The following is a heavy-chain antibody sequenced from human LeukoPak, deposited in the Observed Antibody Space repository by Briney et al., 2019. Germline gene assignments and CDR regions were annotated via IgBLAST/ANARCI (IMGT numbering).Heavy chain of an antibody. Sequence: PGGSLRLSCAASGFTFSSYAMSWVRQAPGKGLEWVSAISGSGGSAYYADSVKGRFTISRDNSKNTLYLQMNSLRAEDTAVYYCAKEGGYYDSSGYVDYWGQGTLVTVSS. CDR3: AKEGGYYDSSGYVDY. V-gene: IGHV3-23*01. J-gene: IGHJ4*02. CDR1: GFTFSSYA. D-gene: IGHD3-22*01. CDR2: ISGSGGSA.